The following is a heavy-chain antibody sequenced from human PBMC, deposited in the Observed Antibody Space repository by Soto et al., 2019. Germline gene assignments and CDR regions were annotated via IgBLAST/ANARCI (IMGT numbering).Heavy chain of an antibody. CDR1: DDSISDSRYY. V-gene: IGHV4-39*01. J-gene: IGHJ5*02. Sequence: KSSETLSLTCSVLDDSISDSRYYWGWIRQSPEKGLEWIGSISHDGHAYYNPPLKSRVTLFADTSRNQFSLKMKSVTVADTALYFCARKVYGDYLGGNWFDPWGQGAPVTISS. CDR2: ISHDGHA. D-gene: IGHD4-17*01. CDR3: ARKVYGDYLGGNWFDP.